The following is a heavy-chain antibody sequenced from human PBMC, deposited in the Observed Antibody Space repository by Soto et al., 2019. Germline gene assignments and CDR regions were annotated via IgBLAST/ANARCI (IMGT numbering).Heavy chain of an antibody. Sequence: GGSLRLSCASSGSTFSNAWMSWVRQAPGKGLEWVGRIKGEADGGTTDYAAPVKGRITISRDHSKDTLYLHMNSLKTEDTAVYYCTTGLSNGYYNFDYWGQGT. CDR2: IKGEADGGTT. CDR1: GSTFSNAW. CDR3: TTGLSNGYYNFDY. V-gene: IGHV3-15*01. D-gene: IGHD3-22*01. J-gene: IGHJ4*02.